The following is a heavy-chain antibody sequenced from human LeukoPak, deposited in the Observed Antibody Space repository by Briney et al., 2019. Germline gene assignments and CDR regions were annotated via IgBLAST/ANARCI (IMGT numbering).Heavy chain of an antibody. CDR2: ISSSSSYI. Sequence: GGSLRLSCAASGFTFSSYSMNWVRQAPGKGLEWVSSISSSSSYIYYADSVKGRFTISRDNAKNSLYLQMNSLRAEDTAVYYCARPYCSSTSCYKSRRGYYYYYMDVWGKGTTVTVSS. CDR1: GFTFSSYS. CDR3: ARPYCSSTSCYKSRRGYYYYYMDV. D-gene: IGHD2-2*02. V-gene: IGHV3-21*01. J-gene: IGHJ6*03.